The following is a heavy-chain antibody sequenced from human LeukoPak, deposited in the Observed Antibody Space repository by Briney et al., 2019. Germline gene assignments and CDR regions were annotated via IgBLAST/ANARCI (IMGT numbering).Heavy chain of an antibody. CDR1: GFSVSGNY. Sequence: GGSVRLSCAVSGFSVSGNYMSWVRQAPGKGLEWVSVIHCGGGTYYTDSVGGRFTISRDNSKNTVYLQMDSLRDEDTAVYYCARDSQYDFLDYWGQGNLGSVSS. D-gene: IGHD3-3*01. CDR3: ARDSQYDFLDY. J-gene: IGHJ4*02. CDR2: IHCGGGT. V-gene: IGHV3-66*01.